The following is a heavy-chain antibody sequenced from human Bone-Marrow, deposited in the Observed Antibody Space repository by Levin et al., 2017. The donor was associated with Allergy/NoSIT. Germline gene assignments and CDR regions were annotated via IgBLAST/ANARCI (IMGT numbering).Heavy chain of an antibody. Sequence: ETLSLTCAASGFTFRSYDMHWVRQATGKGLECVSTIGTAADTYYPDSVRGRFTITRDNAKNSLYLQMNGLSAGDTAVYYCARYNYADNAFDIWGQGTMVTVSS. D-gene: IGHD3-10*01. CDR1: GFTFRSYD. CDR2: IGTAADT. J-gene: IGHJ3*02. V-gene: IGHV3-13*01. CDR3: ARYNYADNAFDI.